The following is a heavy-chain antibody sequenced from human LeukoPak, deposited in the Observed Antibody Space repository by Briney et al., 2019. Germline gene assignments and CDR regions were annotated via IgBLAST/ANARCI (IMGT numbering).Heavy chain of an antibody. CDR3: AKLSGYDILTGYLGYIGY. J-gene: IGHJ4*02. CDR2: IKDDGSEK. CDR1: GFTFSTYW. V-gene: IGHV3-7*03. D-gene: IGHD3-9*01. Sequence: GGSLRLSCAASGFTFSTYWMTWVRQAPGKGLEWVANIKDDGSEKSYEDSVKGRFTISRDNSKNTLYLQMNSLRAEDTAVYYCAKLSGYDILTGYLGYIGYWGQGTLVTVSS.